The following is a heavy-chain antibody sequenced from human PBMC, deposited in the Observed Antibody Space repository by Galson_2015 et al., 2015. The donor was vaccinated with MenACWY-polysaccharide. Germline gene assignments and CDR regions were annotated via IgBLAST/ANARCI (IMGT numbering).Heavy chain of an antibody. D-gene: IGHD3-10*01. CDR1: GYTFTSYG. CDR3: ARERIMVRAAVVGEECYFYY. Sequence: SVKVSCKASGYTFTSYGISWVRQAPGQGLEWMGWISAYNGNTNYAQKLQGRVTMTTDTSTSTAYMELRSLRSDDTAVYYCARERIMVRAAVVGEECYFYYSGQGPLFTVSS. V-gene: IGHV1-18*01. J-gene: IGHJ4*02. CDR2: ISAYNGNT.